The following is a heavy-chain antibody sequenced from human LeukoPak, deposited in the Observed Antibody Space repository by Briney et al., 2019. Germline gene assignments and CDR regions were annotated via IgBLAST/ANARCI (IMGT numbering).Heavy chain of an antibody. CDR3: ARAAPGRDGGDDFDY. D-gene: IGHD6-13*01. J-gene: IGHJ4*02. CDR2: IYTSGST. V-gene: IGHV4-4*07. Sequence: SETLPLTCTVSGASISSYYWSWIRQPAREGLEWIGRIYTSGSTNYNPSLESRVIMSVDTSKNQFSLKLTSVTAADTAVYYCARAAPGRDGGDDFDYWGQGTLVTVSS. CDR1: GASISSYY.